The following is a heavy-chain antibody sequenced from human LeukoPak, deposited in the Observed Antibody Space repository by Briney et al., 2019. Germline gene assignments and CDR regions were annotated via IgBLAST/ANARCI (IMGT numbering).Heavy chain of an antibody. V-gene: IGHV3-23*01. D-gene: IGHD2-21*02. CDR1: GFTFSSYA. Sequence: PGGSLRLSCAASGFTFSSYAMSWVRQAPGKGLEWVSAICASGGSTYYADSVKGRFTISRDYSKNTLYLQMNSLRAEDTAVYYCAKAEVMVTTFYYYYYGMDVWGQGTTVTVSS. CDR3: AKAEVMVTTFYYYYYGMDV. CDR2: ICASGGST. J-gene: IGHJ6*02.